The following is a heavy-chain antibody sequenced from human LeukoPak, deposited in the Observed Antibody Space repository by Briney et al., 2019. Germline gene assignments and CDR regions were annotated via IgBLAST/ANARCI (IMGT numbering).Heavy chain of an antibody. CDR2: INHSGST. CDR3: ARGPPYSGSSR. Sequence: SETLSLTCAVYGGSFSDYYWSWIRQPPGKGLEWIGEINHSGSTNYNPSLKSRVTISVDTSKNQFSLKLSSVTAADTAVYYCARGPPYSGSSRWGQGTLVTVSS. D-gene: IGHD1-26*01. V-gene: IGHV4-34*01. CDR1: GGSFSDYY. J-gene: IGHJ4*02.